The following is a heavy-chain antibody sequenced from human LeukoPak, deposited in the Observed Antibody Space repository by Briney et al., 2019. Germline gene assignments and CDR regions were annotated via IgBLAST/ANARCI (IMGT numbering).Heavy chain of an antibody. CDR3: AKDFKPNGNWGLDC. J-gene: IGHJ4*02. D-gene: IGHD7-27*01. V-gene: IGHV3-23*01. Sequence: PGGSLRLSCAASGFIFGNYEMNWVRQAPGKGLEWVSGIYPGFSTFYTDSVEGRFTISRDNSKSTVYLQMNYLRVEDSAIYFCAKDFKPNGNWGLDCWGQGTLVTVSS. CDR2: IYPGFST. CDR1: GFIFGNYE.